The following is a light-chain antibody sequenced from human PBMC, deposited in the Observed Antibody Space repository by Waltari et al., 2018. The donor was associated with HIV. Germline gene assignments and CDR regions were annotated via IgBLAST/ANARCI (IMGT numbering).Light chain of an antibody. Sequence: SYELTQPPSLSVSPGQTARITCSGDALSMQYGYWYQQKPGQAPVLVIYKDREGSAGIPERFSGSSSGTTVTLTISGAQAEDEAAYFCQSTDRSGSYIIFGGGTKLTVL. CDR3: QSTDRSGSYII. CDR1: ALSMQY. CDR2: KDR. J-gene: IGLJ2*01. V-gene: IGLV3-25*03.